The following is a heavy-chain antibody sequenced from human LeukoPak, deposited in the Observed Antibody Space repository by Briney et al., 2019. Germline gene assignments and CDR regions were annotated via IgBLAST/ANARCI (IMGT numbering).Heavy chain of an antibody. CDR1: GYSISSGYY. CDR3: ARGYSYGSLSFDY. Sequence: SETLSLTCTVSGYSISSGYYWGWIRQPPGKGLEWIGSIYHGGSTYYNPSLKSRVTISVDTSKNQFSLKLSSVTAADTAVYYCARGYSYGSLSFDYWGQGTLVTVSS. CDR2: IYHGGST. V-gene: IGHV4-38-2*02. D-gene: IGHD5-18*01. J-gene: IGHJ4*02.